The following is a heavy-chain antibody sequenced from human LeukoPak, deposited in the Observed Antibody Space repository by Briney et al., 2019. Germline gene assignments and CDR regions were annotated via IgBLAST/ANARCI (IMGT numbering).Heavy chain of an antibody. V-gene: IGHV3-23*01. J-gene: IGHJ4*02. CDR1: GFTFSSYA. Sequence: PGGSLRLSCAASGFTFSSYAMSWVRQAPGKGLEWVSAISGSGGSTYYADSVKGRFTISRDNSKNTVYLQMNSLRAEDTAVYYCVKARMPHCGTDCLESWGQGTLVTVSS. CDR3: VKARMPHCGTDCLES. D-gene: IGHD2-21*02. CDR2: ISGSGGST.